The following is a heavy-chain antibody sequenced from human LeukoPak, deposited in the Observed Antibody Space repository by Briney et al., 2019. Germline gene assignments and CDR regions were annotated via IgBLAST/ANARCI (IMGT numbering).Heavy chain of an antibody. CDR3: AAEHIVVVTAIGWFDP. CDR1: GGSISSSSYY. V-gene: IGHV4-39*07. Sequence: PSETLSLTCTVSGGSISSSSYYWGWIRQPPGKGLEWIGSIYYSGSTYYNPSLKSRVTISVDTSKNQFSLKLSSVTAADTAVYYCAAEHIVVVTAIGWFDPWGQGTLVTVSS. J-gene: IGHJ5*02. CDR2: IYYSGST. D-gene: IGHD2-21*02.